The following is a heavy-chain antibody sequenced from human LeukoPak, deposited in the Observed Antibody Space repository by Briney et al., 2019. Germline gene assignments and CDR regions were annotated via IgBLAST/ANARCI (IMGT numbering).Heavy chain of an antibody. CDR2: INAGNGNT. Sequence: GASVKVSCKASGYTFTSYAMHWVRQAPGQRLEWMGWINAGNGNTKYSQKFQGRVTITRDTSASTAYMELSSLRSEDTAVYYCARDRKTPAYCSSTSCFNWFDPWGQGTLVTVSS. D-gene: IGHD2-2*01. J-gene: IGHJ5*02. CDR3: ARDRKTPAYCSSTSCFNWFDP. CDR1: GYTFTSYA. V-gene: IGHV1-3*01.